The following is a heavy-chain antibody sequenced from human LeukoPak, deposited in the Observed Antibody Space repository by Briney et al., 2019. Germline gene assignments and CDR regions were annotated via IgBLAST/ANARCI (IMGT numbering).Heavy chain of an antibody. Sequence: PGGSLRLSCAASGFTFSNVWMSWVRQVPGKGLEWVGHIKTKTGGETADYAAPLKGRFSISRDDSKNTVYLQLSSLETEDTAVYATVGTTGNRPDYWGQGALVTVSS. CDR3: VGTTGNRPDY. V-gene: IGHV3-15*01. D-gene: IGHD1-1*01. CDR1: GFTFSNVW. J-gene: IGHJ4*02. CDR2: IKTKTGGETA.